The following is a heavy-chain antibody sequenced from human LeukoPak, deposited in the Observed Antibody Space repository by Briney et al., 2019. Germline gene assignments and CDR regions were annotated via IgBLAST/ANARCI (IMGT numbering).Heavy chain of an antibody. CDR1: GGSISSYY. J-gene: IGHJ3*02. CDR3: ARQSAGDYYDSSGYYYVPAFDI. CDR2: IYYSGST. V-gene: IGHV4-59*08. D-gene: IGHD3-22*01. Sequence: SETLSLTCTVSGGSISSYYWSWIRQPPGKGLEWIGYIYYSGSTNYNPSLKSRVTISVDTSKNQFSLKLSSVTAADTAVYYCARQSAGDYYDSSGYYYVPAFDIWGQGTMVTVSS.